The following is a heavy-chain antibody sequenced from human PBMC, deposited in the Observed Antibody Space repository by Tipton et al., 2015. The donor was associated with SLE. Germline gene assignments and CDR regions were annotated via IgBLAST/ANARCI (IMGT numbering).Heavy chain of an antibody. D-gene: IGHD3-22*01. CDR3: ARSHYDSSGFDALDI. V-gene: IGHV4-39*01. CDR2: ISYSGNT. J-gene: IGHJ3*02. Sequence: TPSLTCTVSGGSISGRGFSWGWMRQPPGKGLQWLASISYSGNTYFNPSLKSRLTISVDTSKKQFSLRLGSVTAADTAVYYCARSHYDSSGFDALDIWGQGTMVTVSS. CDR1: GGSISGRGFS.